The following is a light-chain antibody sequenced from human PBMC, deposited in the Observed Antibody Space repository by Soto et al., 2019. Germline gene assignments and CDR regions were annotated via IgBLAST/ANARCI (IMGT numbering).Light chain of an antibody. V-gene: IGKV3D-15*01. CDR1: QSVSSN. CDR2: GAS. CDR3: QQYNNWPRT. Sequence: EIVMTQSPAILSVSPGERATLSCRASQSVSSNLAWYQQKLGQAPRLLIYGASTRATGIPARFSGSGSGTEFTLTISSLQSEDFAAYYCQQYNNWPRTFGQGTKVDI. J-gene: IGKJ1*01.